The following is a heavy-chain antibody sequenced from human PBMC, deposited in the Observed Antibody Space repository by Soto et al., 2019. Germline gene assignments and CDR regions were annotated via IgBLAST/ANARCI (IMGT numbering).Heavy chain of an antibody. Sequence: GGSLRLSCAASGFTFSSYSMNWVRQAPGKGLEWVSSISSSSSYIYYADSVKGRFTISRDNAKNSLYLQMNSLRAEDTAVYYCARDIVVVPAAIEYYYYGMDVWGQGTTVTVSS. V-gene: IGHV3-21*01. CDR1: GFTFSSYS. J-gene: IGHJ6*02. CDR2: ISSSSSYI. CDR3: ARDIVVVPAAIEYYYYGMDV. D-gene: IGHD2-2*02.